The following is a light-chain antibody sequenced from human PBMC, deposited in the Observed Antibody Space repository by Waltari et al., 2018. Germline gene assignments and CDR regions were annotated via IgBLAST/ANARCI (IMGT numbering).Light chain of an antibody. V-gene: IGLV1-44*01. Sequence: QSVLTQPPSVSGTPGQRVTISCSGSNSNIGGNSVNWYQQRPGTAPKLLIYNDNQGPSGVPDRFSASKSGTSASLAITGLQSEDEADYYCAVWDDSLGGVFGGGTKLTVL. CDR3: AVWDDSLGGV. CDR2: NDN. CDR1: NSNIGGNS. J-gene: IGLJ3*02.